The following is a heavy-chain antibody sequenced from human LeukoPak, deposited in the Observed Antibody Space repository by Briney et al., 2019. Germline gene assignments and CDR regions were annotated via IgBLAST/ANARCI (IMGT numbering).Heavy chain of an antibody. J-gene: IGHJ4*02. CDR2: ISSSGSTI. CDR3: ARDFSSSGYSPGGY. CDR1: GFTLSDYY. Sequence: GGSLRLSCAASGFTLSDYYMSWIRQAPGKGLEWVSYISSSGSTIYYADSVKGRFTISRDNAKNSPYLQMNSLRAEDTAVYYCARDFSSSGYSPGGYWGQGTLVTVSS. V-gene: IGHV3-11*01. D-gene: IGHD5-12*01.